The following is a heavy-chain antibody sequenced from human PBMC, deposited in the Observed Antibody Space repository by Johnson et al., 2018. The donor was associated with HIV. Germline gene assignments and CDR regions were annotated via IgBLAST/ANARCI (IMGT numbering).Heavy chain of an antibody. D-gene: IGHD3-3*01. J-gene: IGHJ3*02. CDR1: GFNVSSDY. V-gene: IGHV3-66*01. CDR3: ARESRYNFWSGYDAFDI. Sequence: VQLVESGGALVQPGGSLRLSCAASGFNVSSDYMSWVRQAPGKGLEWVSLIYSGGSTYYTDSVKGRFTISRDNSKNTLYLQMNSLRAEDTAAYYCARESRYNFWSGYDAFDI. CDR2: IYSGGST.